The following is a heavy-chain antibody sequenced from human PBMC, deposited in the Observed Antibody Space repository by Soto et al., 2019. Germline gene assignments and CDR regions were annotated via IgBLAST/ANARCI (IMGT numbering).Heavy chain of an antibody. CDR3: AKGYCSSTSCSFDY. CDR2: ISGTGDTT. CDR1: GFTFTNFA. D-gene: IGHD2-2*01. J-gene: IGHJ4*02. V-gene: IGHV3-23*01. Sequence: PGGSLRLSCAASGFTFTNFAMNWVRQAPGKGLECVSVISGTGDTTYNADSVKGRFTISRDNSMNTAFLQMNSLRAEDTALYYCAKGYCSSTSCSFDYWGQGTLVTVSS.